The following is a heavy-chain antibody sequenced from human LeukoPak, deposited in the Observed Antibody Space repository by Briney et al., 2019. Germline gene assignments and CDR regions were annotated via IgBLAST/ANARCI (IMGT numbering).Heavy chain of an antibody. D-gene: IGHD3-10*01. CDR2: ISASGGET. V-gene: IGHV3-23*01. CDR1: GFTFTRYA. Sequence: QPGGSLRLSCVSSGSGFTFTRYAMSWVRQAPGKGLQWVATISASGGETNYADSVKGRFTISRDNAKNSLYLQMNSLRAEDTALYYCASNYGSGSYYNGIDYWGQGTLVTVSS. CDR3: ASNYGSGSYYNGIDY. J-gene: IGHJ4*02.